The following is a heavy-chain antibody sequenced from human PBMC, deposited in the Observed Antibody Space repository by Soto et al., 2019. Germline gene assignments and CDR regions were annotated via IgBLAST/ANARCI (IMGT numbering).Heavy chain of an antibody. Sequence: QVPLVQSGAEVKKPGASVKVSCKASGYTFTSYGISWVRQAPGQGLEWMGWISAYNGNTNYAQKLQGRVTMTTDTSTSTAYMELRSLRSDDTAVYYCARAWGYYDSSGYYTNWFDPWGQGTLVTVSS. V-gene: IGHV1-18*01. CDR1: GYTFTSYG. D-gene: IGHD3-22*01. J-gene: IGHJ5*02. CDR2: ISAYNGNT. CDR3: ARAWGYYDSSGYYTNWFDP.